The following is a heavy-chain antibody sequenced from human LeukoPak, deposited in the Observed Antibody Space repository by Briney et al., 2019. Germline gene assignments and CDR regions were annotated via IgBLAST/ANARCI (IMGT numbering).Heavy chain of an antibody. J-gene: IGHJ3*02. Sequence: PGGSLRLSCAASGFAFSGFGMSWVRQAPGKGLEWVSGISASGGNTYYADSVKGRFTISRDNSKNTLYLQMNSLRAEDTAVYYSLGYCSRTSCLDAFDIWGQGTMVTVSS. CDR2: ISASGGNT. D-gene: IGHD2-2*01. CDR1: GFAFSGFG. V-gene: IGHV3-23*01. CDR3: LGYCSRTSCLDAFDI.